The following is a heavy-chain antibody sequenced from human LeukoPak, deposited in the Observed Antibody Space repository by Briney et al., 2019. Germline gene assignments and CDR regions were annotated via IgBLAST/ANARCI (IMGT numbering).Heavy chain of an antibody. CDR1: GGGFTFTSHA. CDR3: ARLRRGRETSIQPFDY. D-gene: IGHD5-18*01. Sequence: ASVKVSCKASGGGFTFTSHAITWVRQAPGQGLEWMGGLIPIYGSANYAQKFQGRVTITADKSTSTAYMELSSLRSEDTAVYYCARLRRGRETSIQPFDYWGQGTLVTVSS. V-gene: IGHV1-69*06. CDR2: LIPIYGSA. J-gene: IGHJ4*02.